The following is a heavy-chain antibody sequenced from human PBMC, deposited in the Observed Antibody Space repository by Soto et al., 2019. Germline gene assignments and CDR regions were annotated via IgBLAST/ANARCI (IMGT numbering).Heavy chain of an antibody. Sequence: ASVKVSCKASGYIFTSYYIHWVRQAPGQGLEWMGWINPFDGSRMFAQSFQGRVTMTRDTSTSTVYMEVSGLRSEDTAVYYCSRVDPGETSPFDHWGQGTLVTVSS. CDR2: INPFDGSR. CDR1: GYIFTSYY. J-gene: IGHJ4*02. CDR3: SRVDPGETSPFDH. D-gene: IGHD3-10*01. V-gene: IGHV1-46*03.